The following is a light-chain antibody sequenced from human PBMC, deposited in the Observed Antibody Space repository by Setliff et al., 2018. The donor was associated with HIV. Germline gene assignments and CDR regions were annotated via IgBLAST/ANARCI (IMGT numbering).Light chain of an antibody. CDR1: SSDVGAYNY. Sequence: QSVLTQPRSVSGSPGQSVTISCTGTSSDVGAYNYVSWHQQHPGKAPKLMIYDVSNRPSGVPDRFSGSKSGNTASLTISGLQAEDEADYYCCSYAGTYTSYWIFGGGTKVTVL. CDR2: DVS. CDR3: CSYAGTYTSYWI. J-gene: IGLJ3*02. V-gene: IGLV2-11*01.